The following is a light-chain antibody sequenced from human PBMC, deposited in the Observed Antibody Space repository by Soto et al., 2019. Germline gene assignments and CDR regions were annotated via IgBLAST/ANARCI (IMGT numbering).Light chain of an antibody. CDR3: SSYTSSSTLFYV. CDR2: DVS. Sequence: QSALTQPASVSGSPGQSITISCTGTSSDVGGYNYVSWYQQHQGKAPKLMIYDVSNRPSGVSSRFSGSKSGNTASLTISGLQAEDEADYYGSSYTSSSTLFYVFGTGTKLTVL. V-gene: IGLV2-14*01. CDR1: SSDVGGYNY. J-gene: IGLJ1*01.